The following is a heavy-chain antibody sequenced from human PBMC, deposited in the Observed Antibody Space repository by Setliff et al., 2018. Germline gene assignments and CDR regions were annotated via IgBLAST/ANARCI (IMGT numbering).Heavy chain of an antibody. V-gene: IGHV5-51*01. J-gene: IGHJ4*02. CDR2: IYPGDSHT. D-gene: IGHD1-26*01. CDR1: GYSFSNFW. Sequence: PGESLKTSCKGSGYSFSNFWIGWVRQMPGQGLEWMGIIYPGDSHTRYSPSFQGQVTMSADKSINTAYLQWSNLEASDTAIYYCARSRVGATYSVYFDYWGQGALVTVSS. CDR3: ARSRVGATYSVYFDY.